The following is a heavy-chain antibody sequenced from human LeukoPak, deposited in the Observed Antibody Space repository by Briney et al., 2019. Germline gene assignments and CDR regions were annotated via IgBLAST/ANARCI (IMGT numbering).Heavy chain of an antibody. CDR2: IIPIFGTA. CDR3: ARVLANWGDHDAFDI. CDR1: GGTFSSYA. V-gene: IGHV1-69*05. D-gene: IGHD7-27*01. J-gene: IGHJ3*02. Sequence: GASVKVSCKASGGTFSSYAISWVRQAPGQGLEWMGGIIPIFGTANYAQKFQGRVTITTDESTSTAYMELSSLRSEDTAVYYCARVLANWGDHDAFDIWGQGTMVTVSS.